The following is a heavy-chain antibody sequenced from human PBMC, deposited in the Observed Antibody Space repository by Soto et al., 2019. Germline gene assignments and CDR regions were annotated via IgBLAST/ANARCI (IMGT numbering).Heavy chain of an antibody. V-gene: IGHV4-59*01. CDR1: GDSISSYY. CDR3: ASLFGLECCGYDVNGIDI. J-gene: IGHJ6*02. CDR2: IYYGGST. Sequence: WGTLSLTCAVSGDSISSYYMSWVRQPPGKGLEWIGYIYYGGSTNYNPSLKKRVTITVDTSKNQFSLKLSSVTAAETALYYCASLFGLECCGYDVNGIDIWGQGTTVTVSS. D-gene: IGHD5-12*01.